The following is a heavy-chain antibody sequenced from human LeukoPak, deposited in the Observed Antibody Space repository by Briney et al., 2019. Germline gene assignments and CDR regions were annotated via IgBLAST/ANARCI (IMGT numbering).Heavy chain of an antibody. CDR3: ARDYVWGSSESDY. CDR2: IKYDGSEK. CDR1: GFTFSNYW. J-gene: IGHJ4*02. Sequence: GGSLRLSCAASGFTFSNYWMTWFRQTPGKDLEWMGNIKYDGSEKYYVDSVKGRFTISRDNAKNSLYLHMNSLRVEDTAIYYCARDYVWGSSESDYWGQGTLVTVSS. D-gene: IGHD7-27*01. V-gene: IGHV3-7*01.